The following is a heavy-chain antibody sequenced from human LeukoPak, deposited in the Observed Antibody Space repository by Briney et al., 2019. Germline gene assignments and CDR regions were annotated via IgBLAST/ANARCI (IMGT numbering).Heavy chain of an antibody. CDR1: GYTFTSYY. CDR3: ARDRGLGSGSYYTPFDY. Sequence: ASVKVSCQASGYTFTSYYMHWVRQAPGQGLEWMGIINPSGGSTSYAQKFQGRVTMTRDTSTSTVYMELSSLRSEDTAVYYCARDRGLGSGSYYTPFDYWGQGTLVAVSS. J-gene: IGHJ4*02. D-gene: IGHD3-10*01. V-gene: IGHV1-46*01. CDR2: INPSGGST.